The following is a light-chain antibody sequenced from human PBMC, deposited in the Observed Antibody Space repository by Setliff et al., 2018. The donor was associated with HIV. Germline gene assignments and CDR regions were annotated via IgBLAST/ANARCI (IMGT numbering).Light chain of an antibody. J-gene: IGLJ1*01. CDR2: EVT. CDR3: NSYTTSGTRV. Sequence: QSVLTQPASVSGSPGQSIIISCTGTSSDVGGYNYVSWYQQHPGKAPKLIIYEVTNRPSGVSDRLSGSKSVNTASLTISGLQTEDEADYYCNSYTTSGTRVFGTGTKVTVL. V-gene: IGLV2-14*01. CDR1: SSDVGGYNY.